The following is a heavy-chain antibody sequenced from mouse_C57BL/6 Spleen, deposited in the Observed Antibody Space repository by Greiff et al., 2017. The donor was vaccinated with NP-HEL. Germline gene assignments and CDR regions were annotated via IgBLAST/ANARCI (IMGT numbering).Heavy chain of an antibody. Sequence: QVQLKQPGAELVRPGSSVKLSCKASGYTFTSYWMHWVKQRPIQGLEWIGNIDPSDSETHYNQKFKDKATLTVDKSSSTAYMQLSSLTSEDSAVYDCLIYDGYYEYFDVWGTGTTVTVSS. CDR1: GYTFTSYW. CDR2: IDPSDSET. V-gene: IGHV1-52*01. D-gene: IGHD2-3*01. J-gene: IGHJ1*03. CDR3: LIYDGYYEYFDV.